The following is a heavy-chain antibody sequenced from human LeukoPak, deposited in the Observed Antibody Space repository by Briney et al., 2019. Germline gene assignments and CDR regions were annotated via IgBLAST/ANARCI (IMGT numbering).Heavy chain of an antibody. CDR1: GFTFSSYG. CDR2: ISYDGSNK. J-gene: IGHJ6*02. CDR3: AKGSGGDYFPYYYYYGMDV. V-gene: IGHV3-30*18. D-gene: IGHD4-17*01. Sequence: GGSLRLSCAASGFTFSSYGMHWVRQAPGEGLEWVAVISYDGSNKYYADSVKGRFTISRDNSKNTLYLQMNSLRAEDTAVYYCAKGSGGDYFPYYYYYGMDVWGQGTTVTVSS.